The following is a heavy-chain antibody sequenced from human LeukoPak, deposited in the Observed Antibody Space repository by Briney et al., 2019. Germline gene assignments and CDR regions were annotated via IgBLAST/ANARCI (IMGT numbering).Heavy chain of an antibody. J-gene: IGHJ4*02. Sequence: GGSLRLSCAAPGFTFSNYWMHWVRQAPGKGLVWVSRISNDGSRSTYAESVKGRFTISRDNARNTLYLQMNSLRAEDTAVYYCARDHYYYDSSGYYYYFDYWGQGTLVTVSS. CDR3: ARDHYYYDSSGYYYYFDY. CDR2: ISNDGSRS. D-gene: IGHD3-22*01. V-gene: IGHV3-74*01. CDR1: GFTFSNYW.